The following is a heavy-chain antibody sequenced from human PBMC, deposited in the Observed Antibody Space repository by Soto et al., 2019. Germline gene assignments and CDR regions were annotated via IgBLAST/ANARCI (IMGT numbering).Heavy chain of an antibody. J-gene: IGHJ4*02. D-gene: IGHD4-17*01. CDR1: EFTFSNYA. V-gene: IGHV3-30*03. CDR2: ISYDGNNK. CDR3: AREPSYSDAYFDH. Sequence: PGGSLRLSCAASEFTFSNYAMHWVRQAPGKGLQWLAVISYDGNNKYYADSVEGRFTISRDNSNNTVYLQMNSLRLEDTAVYYCAREPSYSDAYFDHRGQGTLVSVS.